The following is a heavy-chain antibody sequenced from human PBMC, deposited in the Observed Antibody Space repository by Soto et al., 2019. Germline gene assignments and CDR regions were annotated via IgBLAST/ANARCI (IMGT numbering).Heavy chain of an antibody. J-gene: IGHJ4*02. D-gene: IGHD3-3*01. V-gene: IGHV3-23*01. Sequence: EVQLLESGGGLVQPGGSLRLSCAASGFTFSSYVMSWVRQAPGKGLEWVSAISGSGGSTYYADSVKGRFTISRDNSKNTLYLQMNSLRAEDTAVYYCAKAPRVGGWLLHLDYWGQGTLVTVSS. CDR3: AKAPRVGGWLLHLDY. CDR2: ISGSGGST. CDR1: GFTFSSYV.